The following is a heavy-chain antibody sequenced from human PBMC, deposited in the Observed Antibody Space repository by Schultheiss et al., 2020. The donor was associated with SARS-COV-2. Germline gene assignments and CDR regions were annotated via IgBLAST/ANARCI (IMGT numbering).Heavy chain of an antibody. CDR2: IYYSGST. V-gene: IGHV4-4*02. CDR3: ARIRVRCGSASCHHYYYYGMDA. J-gene: IGHJ6*02. D-gene: IGHD2-2*01. Sequence: SETLSLTCAVSGASVSSSNWWSWVRQTPGKGLEWIGYIYYSGSTNYNPSLKSRVTISVDTSKNQFSLKLSSVTAADTAVYYCARIRVRCGSASCHHYYYYGMDAWGQGTTVTVSS. CDR1: GASVSSSNW.